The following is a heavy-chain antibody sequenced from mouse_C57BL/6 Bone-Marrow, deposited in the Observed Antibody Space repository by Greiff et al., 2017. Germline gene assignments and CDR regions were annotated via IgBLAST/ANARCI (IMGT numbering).Heavy chain of an antibody. D-gene: IGHD2-4*01. Sequence: QVQLQQPGAELVRPGSSVKLSCKASGYTFTSYWMDWVKQRPGQGLEWIGNIYPSDSETHYNQKFKDKATLTVDKSSSTAYLQLSSLTSEDSAVYYCAREGRLYYYYDGGFAYWGQGALVTVSA. CDR2: IYPSDSET. J-gene: IGHJ3*01. CDR1: GYTFTSYW. V-gene: IGHV1-61*01. CDR3: AREGRLYYYYDGGFAY.